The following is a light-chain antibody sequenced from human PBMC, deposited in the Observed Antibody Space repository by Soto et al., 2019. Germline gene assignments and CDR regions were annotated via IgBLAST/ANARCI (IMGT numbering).Light chain of an antibody. CDR3: QQYGTSPQT. CDR2: GAS. J-gene: IGKJ5*01. V-gene: IGKV3-20*01. CDR1: QSVSSSY. Sequence: EIVLTQSPGTLSLSPGERATLSCRASQSVSSSYLAWYQQKPGQAPRLLIYGASSRATGIPDRFSGSGSGADFTLTIIILEPEDFAVYYCQQYGTSPQTFGQGTRLEIK.